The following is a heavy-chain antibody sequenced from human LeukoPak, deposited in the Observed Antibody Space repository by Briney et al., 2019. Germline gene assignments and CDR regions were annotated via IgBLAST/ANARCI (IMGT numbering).Heavy chain of an antibody. D-gene: IGHD3-10*01. CDR1: GYTFTSYD. J-gene: IGHJ6*04. V-gene: IGHV1-8*01. Sequence: GASVKVSCKASGYTFTSYDINWVRQATGPGLEWMGWMNPNSGNTGYAQKFQDRVTMTRNTSISTAYMELSSLRSEDTAVYYCARGILWFGDDVWGKGTTVTISS. CDR2: MNPNSGNT. CDR3: ARGILWFGDDV.